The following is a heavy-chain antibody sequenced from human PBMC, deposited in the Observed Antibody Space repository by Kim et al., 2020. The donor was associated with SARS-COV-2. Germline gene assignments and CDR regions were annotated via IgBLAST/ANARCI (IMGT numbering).Heavy chain of an antibody. CDR2: IYYSGST. CDR3: GIGCCSNCKSFSSYGMDV. V-gene: IGHV4-39*07. D-gene: IGHD6-13*01. J-gene: IGHJ6*02. Sequence: SETLSLTCTVSGGSISSSSYYWGWIRQPPGKGLEWIGSIYYSGSTYYNPSLKSRVTISVDTSKNQFSLKLSSVTAADTAVYYCGIGCCSNCKSFSSYGMDVWGQGTTVTVSS. CDR1: GGSISSSSYY.